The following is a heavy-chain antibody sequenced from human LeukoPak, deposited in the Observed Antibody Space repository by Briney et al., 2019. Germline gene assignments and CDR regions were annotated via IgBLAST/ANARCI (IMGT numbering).Heavy chain of an antibody. D-gene: IGHD3-10*01. V-gene: IGHV3-23*01. Sequence: PGGSLRLSCAASGFTFSSYAMSWVRQAPGKGLEWVSAISGSGGSTYYADSVKGRFTISRDNSKNTLYLQMNSLRAEDTAVYYCAKDLLYYGSGSSDYWGQGTLVTVSS. CDR3: AKDLLYYGSGSSDY. J-gene: IGHJ4*02. CDR1: GFTFSSYA. CDR2: ISGSGGST.